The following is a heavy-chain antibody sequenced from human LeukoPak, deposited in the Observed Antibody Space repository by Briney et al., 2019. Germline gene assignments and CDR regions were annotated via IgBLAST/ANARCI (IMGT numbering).Heavy chain of an antibody. CDR2: IYYSGST. J-gene: IGHJ4*02. CDR3: ARGDSSSSPDFDY. V-gene: IGHV4-39*07. Sequence: SSETLSLTCTVSGGSISSSSYYWGWIRQPPGKGLEWIGSIYYSGSTYYNPSLNSRVTISVDMSKNQFSLKLSSVTAADTAVYYCARGDSSSSPDFDYWGQGTLVTVSS. CDR1: GGSISSSSYY. D-gene: IGHD6-6*01.